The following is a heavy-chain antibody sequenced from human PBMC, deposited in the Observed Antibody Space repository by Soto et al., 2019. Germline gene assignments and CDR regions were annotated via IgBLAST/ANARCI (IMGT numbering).Heavy chain of an antibody. CDR2: ISYDGSNK. D-gene: IGHD2-21*02. J-gene: IGHJ4*02. V-gene: IGHV3-30*18. Sequence: GGSLRLSCAASGFTFSSYGMHWVRQAPGTGLEWVAVISYDGSNKYYADSVKGRFTISRDNSKNTLYLQMNSLRAEDTAVYYCAKPSYCGGDCYSFIDYWGQGTLVTVSS. CDR3: AKPSYCGGDCYSFIDY. CDR1: GFTFSSYG.